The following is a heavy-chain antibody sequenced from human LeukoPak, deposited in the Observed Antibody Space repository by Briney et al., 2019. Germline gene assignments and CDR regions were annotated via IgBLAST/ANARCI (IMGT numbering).Heavy chain of an antibody. Sequence: ASVKVSCKASGYTFTGYYMHWVRQAPGQGLEWMGWISAYNGNTNYAQKLQGRVTMTTDTSTSTAYMELRGLRSDDTAVYYCARDLLRQPLYYGMDVWGQGTTVTVSS. V-gene: IGHV1-18*04. D-gene: IGHD2-2*01. CDR3: ARDLLRQPLYYGMDV. J-gene: IGHJ6*02. CDR1: GYTFTGYY. CDR2: ISAYNGNT.